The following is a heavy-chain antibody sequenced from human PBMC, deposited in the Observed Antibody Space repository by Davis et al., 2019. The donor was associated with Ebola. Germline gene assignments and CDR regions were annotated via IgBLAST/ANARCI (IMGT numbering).Heavy chain of an antibody. D-gene: IGHD2-2*01. CDR1: GFTFSSYG. CDR2: ISYDGSNK. Sequence: GESLKISCAASGFTFSSYGMHWVRQAPDKGLEWVAVISYDGSNKYYADSVKGRFTISRDNSKNTLYLQMNSLRAEDTAVYYCARDLVRSDIVVVPAAHPGFNYGMDVWGQGTTVTVSS. CDR3: ARDLVRSDIVVVPAAHPGFNYGMDV. V-gene: IGHV3-30*03. J-gene: IGHJ6*02.